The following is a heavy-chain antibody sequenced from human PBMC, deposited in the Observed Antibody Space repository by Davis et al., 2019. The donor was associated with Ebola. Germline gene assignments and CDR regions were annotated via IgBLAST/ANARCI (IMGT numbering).Heavy chain of an antibody. J-gene: IGHJ5*02. V-gene: IGHV4-39*01. CDR1: GGSISSYY. Sequence: SETLSLTCTVSGGSISSYYWSWIRQPPGKGLEWIGSSYHSGSTYYKPSPYYNPSLKSRVTISVDPSKNQFSLKLSSVTAADTAIYYCARHTLEWSPLRGNWFDPWGQGTLVTVSS. D-gene: IGHD3-3*01. CDR3: ARHTLEWSPLRGNWFDP. CDR2: SYHSGST.